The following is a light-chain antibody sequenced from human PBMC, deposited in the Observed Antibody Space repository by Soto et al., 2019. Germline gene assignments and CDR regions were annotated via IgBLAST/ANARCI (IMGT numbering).Light chain of an antibody. CDR3: QQRSNLPPT. J-gene: IGKJ5*01. Sequence: VMTQSPFTLSVSPGDTATLSCRASQRVSNHFAWYQQKPGQAPRLIISGASGRATGVPDRFSGSGSGTDFTLTISSLEPEDFAIYYCQQRSNLPPTLGQGTRLEIK. V-gene: IGKV3-11*01. CDR1: QRVSNH. CDR2: GAS.